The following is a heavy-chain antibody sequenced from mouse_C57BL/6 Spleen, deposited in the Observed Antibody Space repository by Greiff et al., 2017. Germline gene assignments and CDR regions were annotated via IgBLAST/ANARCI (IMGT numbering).Heavy chain of an antibody. V-gene: IGHV1-69*01. CDR3: AIMVTTGYYYAMDY. CDR1: GYTFTSYW. Sequence: QVQLQQPGAELVMPGASVKLSCKASGYTFTSYWMHWVKQRPGQGLEWIGEIDPSDSYTNYNQKFKGKSTLTVDKSSSTAYMQLSSLTSEDSAVYYCAIMVTTGYYYAMDYWGQGTSVTVSS. D-gene: IGHD2-2*01. J-gene: IGHJ4*01. CDR2: IDPSDSYT.